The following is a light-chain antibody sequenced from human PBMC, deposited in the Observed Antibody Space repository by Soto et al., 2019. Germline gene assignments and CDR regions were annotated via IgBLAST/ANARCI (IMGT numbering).Light chain of an antibody. CDR1: QSVSSSY. J-gene: IGKJ1*01. Sequence: EIVVTQSPGTLSLSPGERATLSCRASQSVSSSYLAWYQQKPGQAPRLLIYGASSRATGIPDRFSGSGSGTDFTLTSSRLEPEDFSVYFCQQYGSSPKFGQATHVHIK. CDR2: GAS. CDR3: QQYGSSPK. V-gene: IGKV3-20*01.